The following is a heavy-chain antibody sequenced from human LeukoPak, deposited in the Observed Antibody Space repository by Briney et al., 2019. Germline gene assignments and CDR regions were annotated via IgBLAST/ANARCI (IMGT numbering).Heavy chain of an antibody. V-gene: IGHV4-59*08. CDR3: ARFGITAVRGGKYYFDY. Sequence: SETLSLTCTVSGGSISNYYWSWIRQPPGKGLEWMGHIYYCGGTKYNPSLNSRITISVDTAKNQFYLMLSSLTAADTAVYYCARFGITAVRGGKYYFDYWGQGTLVTASS. CDR1: GGSISNYY. D-gene: IGHD3-10*01. CDR2: IYYCGGT. J-gene: IGHJ4*02.